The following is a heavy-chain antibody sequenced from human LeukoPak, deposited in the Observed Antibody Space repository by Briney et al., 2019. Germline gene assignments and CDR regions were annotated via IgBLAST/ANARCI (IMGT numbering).Heavy chain of an antibody. CDR1: GGSFSGYY. CDR3: ARDYWGSGDY. Sequence: PSETLSLTCAVYGGSFSGYYWSWIRQPPGKGLEWIGEINHSGSTNYNPSLKSRVTISVDTSKNQFSLKLSSVTAADTAVYYCARDYWGSGDYWDQGTLVTVSS. D-gene: IGHD3-10*01. V-gene: IGHV4-34*01. CDR2: INHSGST. J-gene: IGHJ4*02.